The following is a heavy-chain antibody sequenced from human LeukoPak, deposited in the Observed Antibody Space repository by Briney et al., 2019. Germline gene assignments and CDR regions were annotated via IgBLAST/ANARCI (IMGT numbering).Heavy chain of an antibody. D-gene: IGHD3-22*01. J-gene: IGHJ4*02. CDR2: IYYSGST. Sequence: SQTLSLTCTVSGGSISSGGYYWSWIRQHPGKGLEWIGYIYYSGSTYYNPSLKSRVTISVDTSKNLFSLKLSSVTAADTAVYYCARDLDSSGRYFDYWGQGTLVTVSS. CDR3: ARDLDSSGRYFDY. CDR1: GGSISSGGYY. V-gene: IGHV4-31*03.